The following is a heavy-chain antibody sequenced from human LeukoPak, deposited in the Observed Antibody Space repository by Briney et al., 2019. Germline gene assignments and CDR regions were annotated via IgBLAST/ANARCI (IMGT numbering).Heavy chain of an antibody. J-gene: IGHJ4*02. D-gene: IGHD1-26*01. CDR3: TRDPIPVGATAEGY. Sequence: GGSLRLSCTASGFTFGDYAMSWVRLAPGKGLEWVGFIRSKAYGGTTEYAASVKGRFTISRDDSKSIAYLQMNSLKTEDTAVYYCTRDPIPVGATAEGYWGQGTLVTVSS. V-gene: IGHV3-49*04. CDR2: IRSKAYGGTT. CDR1: GFTFGDYA.